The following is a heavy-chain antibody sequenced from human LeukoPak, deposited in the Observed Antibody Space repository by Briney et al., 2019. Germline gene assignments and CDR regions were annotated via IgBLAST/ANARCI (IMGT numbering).Heavy chain of an antibody. Sequence: GGSLRLSCAASGFTFRDYILDWVRQAPGKGLEWVGRIRRGTNGYTTEYAASVKGRFTISRDDSKNSLYLHMNSLKTEDTAVYHCSRDGGDGGNSAFDIWGQGTMVTVSS. J-gene: IGHJ3*02. D-gene: IGHD4-23*01. CDR2: IRRGTNGYTT. V-gene: IGHV3-72*01. CDR1: GFTFRDYI. CDR3: SRDGGDGGNSAFDI.